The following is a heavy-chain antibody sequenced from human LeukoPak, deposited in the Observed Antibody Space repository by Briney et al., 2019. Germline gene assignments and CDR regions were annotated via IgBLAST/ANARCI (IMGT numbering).Heavy chain of an antibody. J-gene: IGHJ4*02. V-gene: IGHV1-18*04. CDR1: GYTFSSYY. CDR2: ISTYNGNT. D-gene: IGHD3-3*01. Sequence: ASVKVSCKASGYTFSSYYMHWVRQAPGQGLEWMGWISTYNGNTNYAQNLQDRVTMTTDTSTSTASMELRSLRSDDTAMYYCARDRPPGRGYYPVSPFDFWGQGTLVIVSS. CDR3: ARDRPPGRGYYPVSPFDF.